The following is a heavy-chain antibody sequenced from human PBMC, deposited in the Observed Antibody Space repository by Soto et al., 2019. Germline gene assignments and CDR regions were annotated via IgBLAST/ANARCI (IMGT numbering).Heavy chain of an antibody. CDR3: ARDEVAGTGIIDY. CDR2: ISYDGSNK. D-gene: IGHD6-19*01. J-gene: IGHJ4*02. V-gene: IGHV3-30-3*01. CDR1: GFTFSSYA. Sequence: VQLVESGGGVVQPGRSLRLSCAASGFTFSSYAMHWVRQAPGKGLEWVAVISYDGSNKYYADSVKGRFTISRDNSKNTLYLQMNSLRAEDTAVYYCARDEVAGTGIIDYWGQGTLVTVSS.